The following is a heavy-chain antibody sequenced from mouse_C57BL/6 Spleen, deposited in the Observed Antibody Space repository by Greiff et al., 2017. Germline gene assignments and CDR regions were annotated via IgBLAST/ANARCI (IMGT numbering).Heavy chain of an antibody. D-gene: IGHD1-1*01. CDR2: ISYDGSN. Sequence: EVQLVESGPGLVKPSQSLSLTCSVTGYSITSGYYWNWIRQFPGNKLEWMGYISYDGSNNYNPSLKNRISITRDTSKNQFFLKLNSVTTEDTATYYCARGVTTDLYFDVWGTGTTVTVSS. V-gene: IGHV3-6*01. J-gene: IGHJ1*03. CDR3: ARGVTTDLYFDV. CDR1: GYSITSGYY.